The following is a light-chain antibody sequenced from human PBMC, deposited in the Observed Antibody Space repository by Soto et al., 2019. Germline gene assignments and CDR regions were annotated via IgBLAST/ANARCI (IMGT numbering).Light chain of an antibody. CDR3: QHYTSFSRT. Sequence: DMGQTQRPSHLSASDGDRVSITCRASQTIRSRLAWYQQKPGKAPKLLIYKASTLESGVPSRFSGGGSGTDFTLTISGLQPDDFATYYCQHYTSFSRTFGQGTKVDIK. V-gene: IGKV1-5*03. CDR2: KAS. CDR1: QTIRSR. J-gene: IGKJ1*01.